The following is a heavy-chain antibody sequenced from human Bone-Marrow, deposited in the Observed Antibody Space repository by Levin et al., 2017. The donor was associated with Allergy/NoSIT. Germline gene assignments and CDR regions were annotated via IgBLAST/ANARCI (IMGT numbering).Heavy chain of an antibody. CDR3: VREDYVDDETVLH. CDR1: GFIFRNYW. D-gene: IGHD4-17*01. CDR2: LNIDGTAI. Sequence: GGSLRLSCAASGFIFRNYWMYWVRQSPGQGLVWLSNLNIDGTAISYADSVKGRFTISRDNIKNILYLQMTSLRAEDTAVYYCVREDYVDDETVLHWGRGTPVTGSS. V-gene: IGHV3-74*01. J-gene: IGHJ4*02.